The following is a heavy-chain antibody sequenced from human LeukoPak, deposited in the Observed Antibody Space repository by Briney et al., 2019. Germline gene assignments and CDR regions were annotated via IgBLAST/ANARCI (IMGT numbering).Heavy chain of an antibody. Sequence: PSETLSLTCAVYGGSFSGYYWSWIRQPPGKGLEWIGEINHSGSTTYNPSLKSRVTISVDTSKNQFSLKLSSVTAADTAVYYCARGTDGYSSGWYAIGNYYFDYWGQGTLVTVSS. J-gene: IGHJ4*02. V-gene: IGHV4-34*01. CDR1: GGSFSGYY. CDR2: INHSGST. D-gene: IGHD6-19*01. CDR3: ARGTDGYSSGWYAIGNYYFDY.